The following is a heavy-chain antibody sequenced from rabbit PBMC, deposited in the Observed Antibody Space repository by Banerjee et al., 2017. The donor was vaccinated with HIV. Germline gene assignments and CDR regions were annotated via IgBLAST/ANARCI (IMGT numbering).Heavy chain of an antibody. CDR2: IYTGDGRT. CDR1: GLAFSNDYD. J-gene: IGHJ4*01. V-gene: IGHV1S45*01. CDR3: ARDLAGVIGWNFDL. Sequence: QEQLVESGGSLVKPGASLTLTCTASGLAFSNDYDMSWGRQAPGKGLEWIGYIYTGDGRTWYASWVNARFTISKASSTTVTLQMTSLTGADTATYFCARDLAGVIGWNFDLWGPGTLVTVS. D-gene: IGHD4-1*01.